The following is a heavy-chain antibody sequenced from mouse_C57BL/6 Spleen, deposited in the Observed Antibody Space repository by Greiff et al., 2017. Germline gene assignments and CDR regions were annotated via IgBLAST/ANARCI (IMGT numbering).Heavy chain of an antibody. CDR1: GFTFSSYA. CDR3: TRDPKLGRSWFAY. Sequence: EVMLVESGEGLVKPGGSLKLSCAASGFTFSSYAMSWVRQTPEKRLEWVAYISSGGDYISYADTVKGRFTISRENARNTLYMQMSSLKSEDTAMYYCTRDPKLGRSWFAYGGQGTLVTVSA. CDR2: ISSGGDYI. D-gene: IGHD4-1*01. V-gene: IGHV5-9-1*02. J-gene: IGHJ3*01.